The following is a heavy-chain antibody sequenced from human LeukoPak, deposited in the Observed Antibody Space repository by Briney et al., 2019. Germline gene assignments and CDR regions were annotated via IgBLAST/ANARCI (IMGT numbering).Heavy chain of an antibody. V-gene: IGHV3-74*01. J-gene: IGHJ4*02. CDR2: INSDGSRT. D-gene: IGHD3-9*01. CDR3: VREGVPDILTGYQPYYFDD. CDR1: GFTFSTYW. Sequence: PGGSLRLSCAASGFTFSTYWMDWVRQAPGKGLVWVSRINSDGSRTTYADSMKGRFTISRDNAKNTLYLQMNSLRAEDTAVYYCVREGVPDILTGYQPYYFDDWGRGTLVTV.